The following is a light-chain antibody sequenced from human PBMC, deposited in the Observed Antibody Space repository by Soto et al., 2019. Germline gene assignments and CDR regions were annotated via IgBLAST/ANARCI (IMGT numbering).Light chain of an antibody. CDR1: SSDVGGYNY. J-gene: IGLJ1*01. CDR3: SSYSGTNNFV. V-gene: IGLV2-8*01. CDR2: EVS. Sequence: SVLRPPASASGSPGQSVTISCTGTSSDVGGYNYVSWYQQEPGKAPKLMIYEVSKRPSGVPDRFSGSKSGNTASLTVSGLLAEDEADYYCSSYSGTNNFVFGTGTTVTVL.